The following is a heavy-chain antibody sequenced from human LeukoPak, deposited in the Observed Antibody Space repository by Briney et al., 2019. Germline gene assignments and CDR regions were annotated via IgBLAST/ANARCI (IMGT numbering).Heavy chain of an antibody. J-gene: IGHJ3*02. Sequence: PGGSLRLSCAASGFTVSSNYMSWVRQAPGKGLEWVSVIYSGGSTYYADSVKGRFTISRDNSKNTLYLQMNSLRAEDTAVYYCARALILPAADAFDIWGQGTMVTVSS. CDR2: IYSGGST. CDR3: ARALILPAADAFDI. V-gene: IGHV3-66*01. D-gene: IGHD2-2*01. CDR1: GFTVSSNY.